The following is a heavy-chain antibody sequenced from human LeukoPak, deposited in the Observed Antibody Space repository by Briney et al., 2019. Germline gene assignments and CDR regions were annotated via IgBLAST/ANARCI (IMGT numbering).Heavy chain of an antibody. CDR1: VFTVSNTP. V-gene: IGHV3-66*01. J-gene: IGHJ4*02. CDR2: IYSGGST. CDR3: ARLRLESAAPFDY. D-gene: IGHD3-16*01. Sequence: GGSLRLSCAASVFTVSNTPLSWVRQAPGKGLEWVSFIYSGGSTYYADSVKGRFTISRDNSKNTLYLQMNSLRAEDTAVYFCARLRLESAAPFDYWGQGTLVTVSS.